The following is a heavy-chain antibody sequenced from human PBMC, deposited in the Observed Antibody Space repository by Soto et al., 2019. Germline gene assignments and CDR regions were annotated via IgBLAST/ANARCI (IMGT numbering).Heavy chain of an antibody. D-gene: IGHD3-9*01. CDR1: GGSISSYY. V-gene: IGHV4-59*01. CDR2: IYYSGST. CDR3: ASALTGYYDWYFDL. Sequence: QVQLQESGPGLVKPSETLSLTCTVSGGSISSYYWSWIRQPPGKGLEWIGYIYYSGSTNYNPSLTSRVTISVDTSKNQFSLKLSSVTAADTAVYYCASALTGYYDWYFDLWGRGTLVTVSS. J-gene: IGHJ2*01.